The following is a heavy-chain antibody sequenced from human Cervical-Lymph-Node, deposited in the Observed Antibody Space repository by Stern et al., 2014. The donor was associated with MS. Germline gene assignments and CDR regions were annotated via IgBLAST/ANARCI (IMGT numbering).Heavy chain of an antibody. CDR1: GYTFTSDD. CDR3: TKAWDS. J-gene: IGHJ4*02. V-gene: IGHV1-8*01. CDR2: MNPDSGDT. Sequence: DQLVESGAEVKKPGASVKVSCKTSGYTFTSDDIHWVRQASGQGLEWMGWMNPDSGDTGYAPKFTGRLTITRDTYISTAYMALTTLRSEDTAVYYCTKAWDSWGQGTLVIVSS.